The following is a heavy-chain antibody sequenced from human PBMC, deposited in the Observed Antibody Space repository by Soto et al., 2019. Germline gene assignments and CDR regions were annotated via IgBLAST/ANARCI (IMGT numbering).Heavy chain of an antibody. CDR3: ERHATSYPWYFDY. D-gene: IGHD3-10*01. J-gene: IGHJ4*02. V-gene: IGHV4-39*01. Sequence: PSETLSLTCTVSGGSISSSSYYWGWIRQPPGKGLEWIGSTYYSGSTYYNPSLKSRVTISVDTSKNQFSLKLSSVTAADTAVYYCERHATSYPWYFDYWGQGTLVTVSS. CDR1: GGSISSSSYY. CDR2: TYYSGST.